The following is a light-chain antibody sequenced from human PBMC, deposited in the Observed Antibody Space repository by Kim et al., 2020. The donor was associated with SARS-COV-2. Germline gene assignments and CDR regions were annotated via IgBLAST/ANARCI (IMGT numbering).Light chain of an antibody. J-gene: IGLJ1*01. CDR1: SSDVGNYNR. Sequence: GPSVTISCPVTSSDVGNYNRVSWYQQPPGTAPKLIIYEVNNRPSGVPDRFSGSKSGNTASLTISGLQAEDEADYYCCSYTSSSTFVFGTGTKVTVL. CDR2: EVN. CDR3: CSYTSSSTFV. V-gene: IGLV2-18*02.